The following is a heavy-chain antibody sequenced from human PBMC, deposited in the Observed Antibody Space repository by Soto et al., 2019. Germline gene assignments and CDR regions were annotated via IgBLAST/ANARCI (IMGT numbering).Heavy chain of an antibody. CDR1: GYTFTSYG. D-gene: IGHD1-1*01. CDR2: ISAHNDNT. J-gene: IGHJ4*02. Sequence: QVHLVQSGAEVRKPGASVKVSCKGSGYTFTSYGIAWVRQAPGQGLERMGWISAHNDNTNYAQKVQGRVTVTRDTSTRTAYMELRILRSDDTAVYYCARGRYGDYWGQGALVTVSS. V-gene: IGHV1-18*01. CDR3: ARGRYGDY.